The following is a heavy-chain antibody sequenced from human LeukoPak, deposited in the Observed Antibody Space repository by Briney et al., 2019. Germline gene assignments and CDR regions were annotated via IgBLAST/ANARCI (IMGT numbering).Heavy chain of an antibody. CDR3: ASLSSRYGY. Sequence: SETLSLTCTVSGGSISSSSYYWGWIRQPPGKGLEWIGSIYYSGSTYYNPSLKSRVTISVDTSKNQFSLKLSSVTAADTAVYYCASLSSRYGYWGQGTLVTVSS. J-gene: IGHJ4*02. CDR1: GGSISSSSYY. CDR2: IYYSGST. V-gene: IGHV4-39*07. D-gene: IGHD6-6*01.